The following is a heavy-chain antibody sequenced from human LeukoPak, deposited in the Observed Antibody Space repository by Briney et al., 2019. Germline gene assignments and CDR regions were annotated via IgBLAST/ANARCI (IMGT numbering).Heavy chain of an antibody. CDR3: ARVTHFIDY. J-gene: IGHJ4*02. CDR1: GFTFSSYA. Sequence: GRSLRLSCAASGFTFSSYAMHWVRQAPGKGVEWVAVISYDGSNKYYADSVKGRFTISRDNSKNTLYLQMNSLRAEDTAVYYCARVTHFIDYWGQGTLVTVSS. V-gene: IGHV3-30-3*01. CDR2: ISYDGSNK. D-gene: IGHD2-21*02.